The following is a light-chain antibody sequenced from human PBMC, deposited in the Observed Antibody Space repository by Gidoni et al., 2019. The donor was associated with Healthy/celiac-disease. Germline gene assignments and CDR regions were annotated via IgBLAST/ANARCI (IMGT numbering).Light chain of an antibody. V-gene: IGKV1-5*01. Sequence: DIPMTQSLSTLSASVGDRVTITCRASQSISSWLAWYQQKPGKAPKLLIYDASRLESGVPSRFSGSGSGTEFTLTFSSLQPDDFATYYCQQYNSYSTFGQGTKVEIK. CDR2: DAS. CDR3: QQYNSYST. CDR1: QSISSW. J-gene: IGKJ1*01.